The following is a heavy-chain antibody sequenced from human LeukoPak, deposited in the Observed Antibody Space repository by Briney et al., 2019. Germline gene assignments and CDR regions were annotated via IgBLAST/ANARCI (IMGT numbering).Heavy chain of an antibody. CDR2: INHSGST. CDR3: ASDSRYFQH. Sequence: SETLSLTCAVYGGSFSGYYWSWIRQPPGKGLEWIGEINHSGSTNYNPSLKSRVTISVDTSKNQFSLKPSSVTAADTAVYYCASDSRYFQHWGQGTLVTVSS. J-gene: IGHJ1*01. V-gene: IGHV4-34*01. CDR1: GGSFSGYY. D-gene: IGHD3-22*01.